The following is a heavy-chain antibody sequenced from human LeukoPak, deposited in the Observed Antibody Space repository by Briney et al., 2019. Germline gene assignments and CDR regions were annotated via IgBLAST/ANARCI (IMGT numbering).Heavy chain of an antibody. CDR3: AEDLRKQYSSGPGADY. J-gene: IGHJ4*02. V-gene: IGHV3-23*01. CDR2: ISGSGGST. CDR1: GFTFSSYA. Sequence: GGSLRLSCAASGFTFSSYAMSWVRQAPGKGLEWVSAISGSGGSTYYADSVKGRFTISRDNSKNTLYLQMNSLRAEDTAVYYCAEDLRKQYSSGPGADYWGQGTLVTVSS. D-gene: IGHD6-19*01.